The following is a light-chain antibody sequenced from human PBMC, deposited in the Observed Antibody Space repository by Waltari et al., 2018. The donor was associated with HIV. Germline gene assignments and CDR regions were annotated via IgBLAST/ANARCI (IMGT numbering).Light chain of an antibody. Sequence: DIQMTQSPSALSASVGDRVTITCRSSQNIANYVNWYRQKVGEAPKPLVFAATTLQSGVPSRFSASGSGTEFTLTIASLEPEDFAMYFCQQTYSTPQYTFGQGTK. V-gene: IGKV1-39*01. J-gene: IGKJ2*01. CDR2: AAT. CDR1: QNIANY. CDR3: QQTYSTPQYT.